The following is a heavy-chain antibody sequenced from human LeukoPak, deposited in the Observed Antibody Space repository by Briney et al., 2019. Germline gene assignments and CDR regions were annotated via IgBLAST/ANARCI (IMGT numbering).Heavy chain of an antibody. D-gene: IGHD7-27*01. V-gene: IGHV3-30-3*01. J-gene: IGHJ4*02. CDR2: VSYDGSNK. CDR1: GFTFSSYA. Sequence: GGSLRLSCAASGFTFSSYAMHWVRQAPGKGLELVAVVSYDGSNKYYADSVTGRFTISRDNSKNTLFLQMNSLRAKDAAVYYCATIGDRRTGELYRIDYWRQGTLVTVSS. CDR3: ATIGDRRTGELYRIDY.